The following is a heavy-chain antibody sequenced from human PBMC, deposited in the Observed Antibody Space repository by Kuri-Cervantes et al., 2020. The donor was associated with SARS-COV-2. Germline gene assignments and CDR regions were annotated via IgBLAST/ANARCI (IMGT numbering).Heavy chain of an antibody. Sequence: GESLKISCAASGFTFSSYAMRRVRQAPGKGLEWVAVISYDGSNKYYPDSVKGRFTISRDNSKNTLYLQMNSLRAEDTAVYYCASELLWYFDLWGRGTLVTVSS. CDR2: ISYDGSNK. CDR3: ASELLWYFDL. D-gene: IGHD1-26*01. CDR1: GFTFSSYA. V-gene: IGHV3-30*04. J-gene: IGHJ2*01.